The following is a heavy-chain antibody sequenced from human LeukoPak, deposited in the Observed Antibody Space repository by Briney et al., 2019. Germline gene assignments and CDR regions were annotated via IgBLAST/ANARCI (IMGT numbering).Heavy chain of an antibody. D-gene: IGHD4-17*01. J-gene: IGHJ4*02. Sequence: QPGGSLRLSCAASGFTFSSYEMNWVRRAPGKGLEWVSYISSSGSTIYYADSVKGRFTISRDNAMNSLYLQMNSLRADDTAVYYCARDLVTLPPVTTGGRIWGQGTLVTVSS. CDR2: ISSSGSTI. CDR3: ARDLVTLPPVTTGGRI. V-gene: IGHV3-48*03. CDR1: GFTFSSYE.